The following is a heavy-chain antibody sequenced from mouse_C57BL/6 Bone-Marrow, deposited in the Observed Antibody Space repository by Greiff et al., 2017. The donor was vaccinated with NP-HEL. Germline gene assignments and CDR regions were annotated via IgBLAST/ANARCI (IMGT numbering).Heavy chain of an antibody. CDR3: ARKTDYDYDWYFDV. J-gene: IGHJ1*03. Sequence: EVNVVESGGDLVKPGGSLKLSCAASGFTFSSYGMSWVRQTPDKRLAWVATISSGGRYTYYPDSVKGRFTISRDNAKNTLYLQMSSLKSEDKSMYYCARKTDYDYDWYFDVWGTGTTVTVSS. D-gene: IGHD2-4*01. CDR2: ISSGGRYT. V-gene: IGHV5-6*01. CDR1: GFTFSSYG.